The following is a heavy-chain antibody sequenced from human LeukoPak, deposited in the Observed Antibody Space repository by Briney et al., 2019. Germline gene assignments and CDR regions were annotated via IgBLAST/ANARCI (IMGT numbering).Heavy chain of an antibody. CDR2: IYYSGST. Sequence: SETLSLTCTVSGGSISSYYWSWIRQPPGKGLEWIGYIYYSGSTNYNPSLKSRVTISVDTSKNQFSLKLSSVTAADTAVYYCARVRYSRDAFDIWGQGTMVTVSS. D-gene: IGHD4-11*01. V-gene: IGHV4-59*01. CDR1: GGSISSYY. CDR3: ARVRYSRDAFDI. J-gene: IGHJ3*02.